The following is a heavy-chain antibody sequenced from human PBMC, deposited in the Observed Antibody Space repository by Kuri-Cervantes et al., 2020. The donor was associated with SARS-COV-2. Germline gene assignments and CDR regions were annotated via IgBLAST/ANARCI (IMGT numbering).Heavy chain of an antibody. V-gene: IGHV1-18*01. J-gene: IGHJ4*02. CDR1: GYTFTSYG. CDR2: ISAYNGNT. Sequence: ASVKVSCKASGYTFTSYGISWVRQAPGQGLEWMGWISAYNGNTNYAQKLQGRVTMTTDTSTSTAYMELRSLRSDDTAVYYCARSKEMATETTLDYWGQGTLVTVSS. D-gene: IGHD5-24*01. CDR3: ARSKEMATETTLDY.